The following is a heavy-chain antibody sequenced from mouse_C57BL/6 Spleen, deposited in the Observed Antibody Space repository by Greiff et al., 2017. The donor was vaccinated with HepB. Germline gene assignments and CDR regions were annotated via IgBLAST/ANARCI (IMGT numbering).Heavy chain of an antibody. CDR3: TTPLRDYYAMDY. Sequence: EVQLQQSGAELVRPGASVKLSCTASGFNIKDDYMHWVKQRPEQGLEWIGWIDPENGDTEYASKVQGKATITADTSSNTAYLQLSSLTSEDTAVYYCTTPLRDYYAMDYWGQGTSVTVSS. V-gene: IGHV14-4*01. CDR1: GFNIKDDY. D-gene: IGHD6-1*01. J-gene: IGHJ4*01. CDR2: IDPENGDT.